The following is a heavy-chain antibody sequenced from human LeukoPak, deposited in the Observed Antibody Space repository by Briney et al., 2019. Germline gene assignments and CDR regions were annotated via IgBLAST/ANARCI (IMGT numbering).Heavy chain of an antibody. J-gene: IGHJ2*01. CDR3: AREDSDYYDT. CDR2: ISSSSSTI. V-gene: IGHV3-48*01. CDR1: GFTFSSYS. D-gene: IGHD3-22*01. Sequence: PGGSLRLSCAASGFTFSSYSMNWVRQAPGKGLEWVSYISSSSSTIYYADSVKGRFTISRDNSKNTLYLQMNSLRAEDTAVYYCAREDSDYYDTWGRGTLVTVSS.